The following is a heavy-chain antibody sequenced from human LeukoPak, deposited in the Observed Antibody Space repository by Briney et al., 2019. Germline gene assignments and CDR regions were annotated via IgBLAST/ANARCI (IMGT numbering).Heavy chain of an antibody. CDR2: INHSGST. CDR3: ARDKFEKDSSGYYYPGTFDY. CDR1: GGSFSGYY. J-gene: IGHJ4*02. V-gene: IGHV4-34*01. D-gene: IGHD3-22*01. Sequence: SETLSLTCAVYGGSFSGYYWSWIRQPPGKGLEWIGEINHSGSTNYNPSLKSRVTISVDTSKNQFSLKLSSVTAADTAVYYCARDKFEKDSSGYYYPGTFDYWGQGALVTVSS.